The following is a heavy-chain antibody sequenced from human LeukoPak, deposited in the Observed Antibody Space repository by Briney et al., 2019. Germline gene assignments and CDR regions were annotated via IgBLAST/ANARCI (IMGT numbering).Heavy chain of an antibody. CDR3: AKGGGWLYYFDY. D-gene: IGHD4-23*01. J-gene: IGHJ4*02. Sequence: PGGSLRLSCAASGFTLSIFTINWVRQAPGKGLEWVSGISGSDSSTYYADSVKGRFTISRDNSKNTLYLQMNSLRAEDTAVYYCAKGGGWLYYFDYWGQGTLVTVSS. V-gene: IGHV3-23*01. CDR1: GFTLSIFT. CDR2: ISGSDSST.